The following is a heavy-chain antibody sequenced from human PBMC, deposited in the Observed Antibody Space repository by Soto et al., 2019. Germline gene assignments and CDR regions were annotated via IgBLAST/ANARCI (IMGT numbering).Heavy chain of an antibody. V-gene: IGHV3-23*01. CDR1: GLNFAGYA. J-gene: IGHJ4*02. CDR2: LSSSGEKT. CDR3: AKESLFPSIQGIITN. Sequence: EVRLSESGGGLARPGGSLRLSCQASGLNFAGYAMSWVRQAPGKGLDWVSSLSSSGEKTYYSDSVRGRFTISRDNTKNTDYLQMNTLSADDTAVYFCAKESLFPSIQGIITNWGQVVVVTVSS. D-gene: IGHD2-2*01.